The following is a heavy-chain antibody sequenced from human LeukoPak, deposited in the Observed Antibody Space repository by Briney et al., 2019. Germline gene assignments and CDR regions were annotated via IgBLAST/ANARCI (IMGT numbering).Heavy chain of an antibody. V-gene: IGHV3-23*01. Sequence: PGGSLRLSCAASGFTFSSYAMSWVRQAPGKGLEWVSAISGSGGSTYYADSVKGRFTTSRDNSKNTLYLQMNSLRAEDTAVYYCAKDYRFYYYYMDVWGKGTTVTVSS. D-gene: IGHD1-26*01. CDR3: AKDYRFYYYYMDV. CDR1: GFTFSSYA. CDR2: ISGSGGST. J-gene: IGHJ6*03.